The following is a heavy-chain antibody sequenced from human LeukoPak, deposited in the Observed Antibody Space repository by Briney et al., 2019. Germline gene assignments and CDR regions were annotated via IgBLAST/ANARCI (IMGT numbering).Heavy chain of an antibody. V-gene: IGHV4-39*07. D-gene: IGHD3-3*01. Sequence: PSETLSLTYTVSGGSISSSSYYWGWIRQPPGKGLEWIGRIYYSESTYYKPSLKSRVTISVDTSKNQFSLKLSSVTAADTAVYYCARGPQEYYDFWSGYYSGNWIDPWGQGTLVTVSS. CDR3: ARGPQEYYDFWSGYYSGNWIDP. CDR2: IYYSEST. J-gene: IGHJ5*02. CDR1: GGSISSSSYY.